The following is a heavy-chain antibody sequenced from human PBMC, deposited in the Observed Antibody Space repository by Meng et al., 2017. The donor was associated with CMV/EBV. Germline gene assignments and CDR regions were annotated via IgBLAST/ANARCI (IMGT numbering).Heavy chain of an antibody. D-gene: IGHD2-2*01. CDR3: ARTDCSSTSCPKYYFDY. V-gene: IGHV3-20*04. CDR1: GFTLDDYG. Sequence: PWASSGFTLDDYGLSLVRQAPGTWLEWASGINWNGGSTGYADSVKGRFTISRDNAKNSLYLQMNSLRAEDTALYYCARTDCSSTSCPKYYFDYWGQGTLVTVSS. J-gene: IGHJ4*02. CDR2: INWNGGST.